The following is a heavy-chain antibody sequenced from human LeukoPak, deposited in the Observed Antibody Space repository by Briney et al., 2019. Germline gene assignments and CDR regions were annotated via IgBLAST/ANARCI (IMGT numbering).Heavy chain of an antibody. CDR1: GRSISSYY. CDR3: ARGIAPLAY. CDR2: IYYSGST. Sequence: PSETLSLTCTVSGRSISSYYWSWIRQPPGKGLEWIGYIYYSGSTNYNPSPKSRVTISFETSKNQFSLKLSSVTAADTAVYYCARGIAPLAYWGQGTLVTVSS. J-gene: IGHJ4*02. D-gene: IGHD2-15*01. V-gene: IGHV4-59*01.